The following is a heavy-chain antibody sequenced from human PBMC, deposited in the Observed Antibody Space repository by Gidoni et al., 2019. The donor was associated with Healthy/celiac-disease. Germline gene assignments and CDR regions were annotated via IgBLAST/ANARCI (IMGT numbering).Heavy chain of an antibody. CDR2: ITHSGGT. Sequence: QVQLQQWGAGLFKPSETLSLPCAVYGGSFSGYYWSWSRRPPGKGLEWIGAITHSGGTNYNQSRKRRVTISVDTSKTQFSLKLSSVTAADTAVYYCARGRITIFGVVIALDYWGQGTLVTVSA. J-gene: IGHJ4*02. V-gene: IGHV4-34*01. CDR1: GGSFSGYY. CDR3: ARGRITIFGVVIALDY. D-gene: IGHD3-3*01.